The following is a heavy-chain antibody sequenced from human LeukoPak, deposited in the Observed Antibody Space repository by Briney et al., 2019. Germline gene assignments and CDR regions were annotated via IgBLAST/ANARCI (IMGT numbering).Heavy chain of an antibody. D-gene: IGHD3-3*01. CDR1: GYSFTSYW. Sequence: GESLKISCKGSGYSFTSYWIGWVRQMPGKGLEWMGIIYPGDSDTRYSPSFQGQVTISADKSISPAYLQWSSLKASATAMYYCARLSYDFWSGYKSMPNWFDPWGQGTLVTVSS. CDR2: IYPGDSDT. V-gene: IGHV5-51*01. J-gene: IGHJ5*02. CDR3: ARLSYDFWSGYKSMPNWFDP.